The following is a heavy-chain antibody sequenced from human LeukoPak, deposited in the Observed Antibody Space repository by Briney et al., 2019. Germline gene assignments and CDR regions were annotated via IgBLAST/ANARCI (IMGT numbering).Heavy chain of an antibody. D-gene: IGHD3-10*01. CDR2: INSNSGGT. CDR3: ARDGPYGSGSYYNINWFDP. J-gene: IGHJ5*02. Sequence: SVKLSCKASGYTVTGYYMHWVRQAPGQGLELKGLINSNSGGTNYAQKFQGRVTMTRDTSISTAYMELSRLRSDDTAVYYCARDGPYGSGSYYNINWFDPWGQGTLVTVSS. CDR1: GYTVTGYY. V-gene: IGHV1-2*02.